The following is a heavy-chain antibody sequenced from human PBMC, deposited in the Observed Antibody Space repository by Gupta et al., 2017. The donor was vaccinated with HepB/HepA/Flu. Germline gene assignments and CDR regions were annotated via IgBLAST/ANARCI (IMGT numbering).Heavy chain of an antibody. Sequence: EVQLGESGGGLVQPGGFLSRLCVAPGFPFSSNSLTWVRQAPGKRLEWRSYIDSVCSTIYYADAGNGRFTIYRDKAKNALYLQMDNLGEEDTALYYCAGAPGVRGVITHFDYWGRGTLVTVSS. V-gene: IGHV3-48*02. CDR3: AGAPGVRGVITHFDY. D-gene: IGHD3-10*01. CDR2: IDSVCSTI. J-gene: IGHJ4*02. CDR1: GFPFSSNS.